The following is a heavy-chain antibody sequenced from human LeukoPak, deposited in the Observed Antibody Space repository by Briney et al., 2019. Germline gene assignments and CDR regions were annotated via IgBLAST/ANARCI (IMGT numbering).Heavy chain of an antibody. CDR3: ARDDYRIAAAGLDY. CDR1: GFTFSSYA. Sequence: GGSLRLSRAASGFTFSSYAMHWVRQAPGKGLEWVAVISYDGSNKYYADSVKGRFTISRDNSKNTLYLQMNSLRAEDTAVYYCARDDYRIAAAGLDYWGQGTLVTVSS. V-gene: IGHV3-30-3*01. D-gene: IGHD6-13*01. CDR2: ISYDGSNK. J-gene: IGHJ4*02.